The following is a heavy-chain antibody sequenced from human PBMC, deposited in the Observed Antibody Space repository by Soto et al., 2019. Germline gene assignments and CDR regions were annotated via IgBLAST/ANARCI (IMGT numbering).Heavy chain of an antibody. CDR1: GLIFRSYA. CDR2: ISYDGSNR. V-gene: IGHV3-30-3*01. CDR3: ASQESFPGGAYYPED. J-gene: IGHJ4*02. Sequence: QVFLEESGGDVVQPGRSLRLSCAASGLIFRSYAMFWVRQAPGKGLEWVAVISYDGSNRYYADSVKGRFTISRDNSRNTVYLQMDSLRYQDSGLYYWASQESFPGGAYYPEDWGQGTLVSVSS. D-gene: IGHD2-8*02.